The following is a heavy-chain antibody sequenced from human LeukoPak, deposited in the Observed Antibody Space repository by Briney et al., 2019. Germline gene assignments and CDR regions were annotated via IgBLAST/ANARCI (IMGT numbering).Heavy chain of an antibody. D-gene: IGHD3-22*01. J-gene: IGHJ4*02. CDR2: IYTSGST. Sequence: SETLSLTCTVSGGSISSYYWSWIRQPAGQGLEWIWRIYTSGSTNSNPSPKSRVTMSVATSKNQFSLKLSSVTAADTAVYYCARDAFNAENYYDSSGSFDYWGQGTLVTVSS. V-gene: IGHV4-4*07. CDR3: ARDAFNAENYYDSSGSFDY. CDR1: GGSISSYY.